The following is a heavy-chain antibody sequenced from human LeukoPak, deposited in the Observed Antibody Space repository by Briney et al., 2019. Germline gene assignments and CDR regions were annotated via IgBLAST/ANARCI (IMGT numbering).Heavy chain of an antibody. V-gene: IGHV4-4*09. D-gene: IGHD1-26*01. J-gene: IGHJ4*02. CDR3: ARLGSYHDF. CDR2: IHTSGGS. CDR1: GASISHYY. Sequence: SETLSLTCTVSGASISHYYWSWIRQTPAKGLEWMGHIHTSGGSTYYPSLKSRLTLSIDTSRNQLSLKLTSVTAADTAVYFCARLGSYHDFWGQGALVTVSS.